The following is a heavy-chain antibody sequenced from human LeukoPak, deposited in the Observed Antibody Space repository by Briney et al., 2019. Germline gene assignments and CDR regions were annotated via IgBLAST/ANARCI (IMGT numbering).Heavy chain of an antibody. V-gene: IGHV4-4*07. J-gene: IGHJ3*02. CDR2: IYTRGST. D-gene: IGHD2-15*01. Sequence: SETLSLTCTVSGGSINNYYWSWIRQPAGKGLEWIGRIYTRGSTNYNPSLKSRVTMSVDTSKNQFSLKLSSVTAADTAVYYCARGRYCSADICSGGDAFDIWGQGTMVSISS. CDR3: ARGRYCSADICSGGDAFDI. CDR1: GGSINNYY.